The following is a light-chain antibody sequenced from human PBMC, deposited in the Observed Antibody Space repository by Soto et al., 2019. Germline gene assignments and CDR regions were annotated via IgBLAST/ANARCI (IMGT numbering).Light chain of an antibody. CDR3: ETWDINTHVV. J-gene: IGLJ2*01. Sequence: QPVLTQSSSASASLGSSVKLTCTLSSGHSSYIIAWHQQQPGKAPRYLMNLEGSGSFNKGSGVPDRFSGSSSGADPSLTISNLQFEDEADYYCETWDINTHVVFGGGTKVTVL. CDR2: LEGSGSF. V-gene: IGLV4-60*02. CDR1: SGHSSYI.